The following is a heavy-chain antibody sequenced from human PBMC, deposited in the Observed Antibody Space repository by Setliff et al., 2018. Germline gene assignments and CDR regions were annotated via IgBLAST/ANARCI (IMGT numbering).Heavy chain of an antibody. CDR3: ARERYFDWFFED. Sequence: PSETLSLTCTVSGGSITSGSFYWSWIRQPAGKKLEWIGRIHASGSPDYNPSLKSRVTISRDTSTNQFSLKLSSVTAADTAVYYCARERYFDWFFEDWGQGTLVTVS. V-gene: IGHV4-61*02. CDR2: IHASGSP. J-gene: IGHJ4*02. CDR1: GGSITSGSFY. D-gene: IGHD3-9*01.